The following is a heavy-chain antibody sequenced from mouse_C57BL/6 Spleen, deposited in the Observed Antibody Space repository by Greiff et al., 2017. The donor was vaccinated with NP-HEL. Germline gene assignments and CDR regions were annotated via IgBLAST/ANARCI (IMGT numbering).Heavy chain of an antibody. CDR1: GYTFTDYN. V-gene: IGHV1-18*01. CDR2: INPNNGGT. J-gene: IGHJ4*01. D-gene: IGHD1-1*01. Sequence: EVQLQQSGPELVKPGASVKIPCKASGYTFTDYNMDWVKQSHGKSLEWIGDINPNNGGTIYNQKFKGKATLTVDKSSSTAYMELRSLTSEDTAVYYCARGVSYYGSPYYYAMDYWGQGTSVTVSS. CDR3: ARGVSYYGSPYYYAMDY.